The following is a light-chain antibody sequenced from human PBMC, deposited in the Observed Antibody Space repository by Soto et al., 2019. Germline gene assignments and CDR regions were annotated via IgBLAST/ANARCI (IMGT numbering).Light chain of an antibody. CDR1: QSISSY. Sequence: IQMTQSPSSLSASVGDRVTITCRASQSISSYLNWYQQTPGKPPRLLIYDGSTLQSGVPTRFSGSGSETNFTLTISSLQPEDFATYYCQLFYDYPHSFGPGTKVDIK. CDR3: QLFYDYPHS. CDR2: DGS. V-gene: IGKV1D-13*01. J-gene: IGKJ3*01.